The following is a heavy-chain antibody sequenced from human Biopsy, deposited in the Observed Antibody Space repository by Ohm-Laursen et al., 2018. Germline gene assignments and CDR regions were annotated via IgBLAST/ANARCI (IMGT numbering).Heavy chain of an antibody. CDR2: INPTGGTT. CDR3: ARDETGSSVFGPYYYGMDV. D-gene: IGHD3-9*01. V-gene: IGHV1-46*01. Sequence: GASVKVSCKESGYSFTKYYINWVRRAPGQGLEWMGIINPTGGTTSYAEKFQGRVTLTRDTSTGTVYLELNSLIYEDTALYYCARDETGSSVFGPYYYGMDVWGQGTTVTVSS. CDR1: GYSFTKYY. J-gene: IGHJ6*02.